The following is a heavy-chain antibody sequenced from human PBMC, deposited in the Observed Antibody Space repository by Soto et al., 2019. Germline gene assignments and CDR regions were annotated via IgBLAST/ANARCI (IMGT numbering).Heavy chain of an antibody. CDR1: GGSISSYY. CDR2: INYSGST. Sequence: QVQLQESGPGLVKPSETLSLTCTVSGGSISSYYWTWIRPPPGKELEGFGYINYSGSTTNNPSLKSRVTISVDTSKNQFSLTLSSVTAADTAVYYCARERPERVPASIDEDYYYYYMDVWGKGTTVTVSS. D-gene: IGHD2-2*02. V-gene: IGHV4-59*01. J-gene: IGHJ6*03. CDR3: ARERPERVPASIDEDYYYYYMDV.